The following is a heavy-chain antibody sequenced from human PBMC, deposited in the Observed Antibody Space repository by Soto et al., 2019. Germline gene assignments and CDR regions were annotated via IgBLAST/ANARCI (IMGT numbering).Heavy chain of an antibody. CDR2: VNPNCGTA. Sequence: SVKVSCKASGYTFTGYYMHWVRQAPGQGLEWMGGVNPNCGTANYAQKLQGRVTITADESTSTAYMELSSLRSEDTAVYYCARGESITGTTHCFDPWGQGTLVTGSS. CDR3: ARGESITGTTHCFDP. V-gene: IGHV1-69*13. CDR1: GYTFTGYY. J-gene: IGHJ5*02. D-gene: IGHD1-7*01.